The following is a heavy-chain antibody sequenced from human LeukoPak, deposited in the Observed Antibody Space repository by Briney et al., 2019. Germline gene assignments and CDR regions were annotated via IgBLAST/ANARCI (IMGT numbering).Heavy chain of an antibody. CDR3: ARSTIAVADLFDY. CDR1: GGSISSYY. D-gene: IGHD6-19*01. J-gene: IGHJ4*02. CDR2: IYYSGST. V-gene: IGHV4-59*06. Sequence: PSETLSLTCTVSGGSISSYYWSWIRQPPGKGLEWIGYIYYSGSTYYNPSLKSRVTISVDTSKNQFSLKLSSVTAADTAVYYCARSTIAVADLFDYWGQGTLVTVSS.